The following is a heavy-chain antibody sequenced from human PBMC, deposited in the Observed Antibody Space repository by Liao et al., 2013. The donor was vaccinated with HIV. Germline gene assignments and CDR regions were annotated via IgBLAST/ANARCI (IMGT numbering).Heavy chain of an antibody. D-gene: IGHD7-27*01. CDR3: ARRAHWGSDSFEI. CDR1: GGSISSGDYF. V-gene: IGHV4-61*02. Sequence: QVHLQESGPGLVKPSQTLSLTCAVSGGSISSGDYFWSWTRQPAGQGLEWIGRIHSRGTTSYNSSLKSRVSISLDTSRNQFSLRLNSVTAADTAVYYCARRAHWGSDSFEIWGQGTMVSVSS. J-gene: IGHJ3*02. CDR2: IHSRGTT.